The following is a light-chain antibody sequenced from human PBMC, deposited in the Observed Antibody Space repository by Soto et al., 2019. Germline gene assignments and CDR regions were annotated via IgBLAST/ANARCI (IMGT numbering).Light chain of an antibody. J-gene: IGLJ1*01. Sequence: QSVLTQPPSVSAAPGQKVTISCSGSSSNIGNFYVSWYHQLPGTAPKLLIYDNNKRPSGIPDRFSGSKSGTSATLTISGLQAEDEADYYCCSYVGARRYVFVIATKLTVL. CDR1: SSNIGNFY. V-gene: IGLV1-51*01. CDR3: CSYVGARRYV. CDR2: DNN.